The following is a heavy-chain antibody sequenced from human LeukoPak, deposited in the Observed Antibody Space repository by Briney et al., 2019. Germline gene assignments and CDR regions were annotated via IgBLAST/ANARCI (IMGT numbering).Heavy chain of an antibody. CDR3: TTGKTDYGDYVSLFY. D-gene: IGHD4-17*01. V-gene: IGHV3-15*01. Sequence: GGSLRLSCAASGFTFSNAWMSWVRQAPGKGLEWVGRIKSKTDGGTTDYAAPVKGRFTISRDDSKNTLYLQMNSLKTEDTAVYYCTTGKTDYGDYVSLFYWGQGTLVTVSS. J-gene: IGHJ4*02. CDR2: IKSKTDGGTT. CDR1: GFTFSNAW.